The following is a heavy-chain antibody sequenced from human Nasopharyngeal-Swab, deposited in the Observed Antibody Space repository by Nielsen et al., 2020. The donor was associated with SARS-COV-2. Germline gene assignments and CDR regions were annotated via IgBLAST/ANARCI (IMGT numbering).Heavy chain of an antibody. CDR1: GYTFTSYG. V-gene: IGHV1-18*01. D-gene: IGHD5-18*01. Sequence: VKVSCKASGYTFTSYGISWVRQAPGQGLEWMGWISAYNGNTNYAQKLQGRVTMTTDTSTSTAYMELRSLRSDDTAVYYCARDLLSGTAATVYFDYWGQGTLVTVSS. CDR2: ISAYNGNT. CDR3: ARDLLSGTAATVYFDY. J-gene: IGHJ4*02.